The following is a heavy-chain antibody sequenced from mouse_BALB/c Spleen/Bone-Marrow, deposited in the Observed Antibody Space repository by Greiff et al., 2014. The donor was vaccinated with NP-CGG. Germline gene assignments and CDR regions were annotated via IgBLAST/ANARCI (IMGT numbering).Heavy chain of an antibody. Sequence: LQQSGSELVRPGASVKLSCKASGYTFTSYWMHWVKQRPGQGLEWIGNIYPGSGSTNYDEKFKSKATLTVDTSSSTAYMQLSSLTSEDSAVYYCTRWRCITTATYAMDYWGQGTSVTVSA. D-gene: IGHD1-2*01. CDR2: IYPGSGST. V-gene: IGHV1S22*01. CDR3: TRWRCITTATYAMDY. J-gene: IGHJ4*01. CDR1: GYTFTSYW.